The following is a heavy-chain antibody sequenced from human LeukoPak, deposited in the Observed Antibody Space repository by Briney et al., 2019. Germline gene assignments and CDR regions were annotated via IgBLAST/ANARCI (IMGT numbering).Heavy chain of an antibody. CDR1: GYTFTSYY. Sequence: ASVKVSCKASGYTFTSYYMHWVRHAPGQGLEWMGIINPSGGSTSYAQKFQGRVTMTRDMSTSTVYMELSSLRSEDTAVYYCARDRTYNWNDDYYYYYMDVWGKGTTVTVSS. V-gene: IGHV1-46*01. J-gene: IGHJ6*03. D-gene: IGHD1-1*01. CDR3: ARDRTYNWNDDYYYYYMDV. CDR2: INPSGGST.